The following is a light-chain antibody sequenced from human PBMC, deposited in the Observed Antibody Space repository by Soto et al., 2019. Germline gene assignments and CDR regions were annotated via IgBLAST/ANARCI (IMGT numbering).Light chain of an antibody. CDR3: QQYSGYSERT. CDR1: QTISSW. CDR2: KAS. J-gene: IGKJ1*01. V-gene: IGKV1-5*03. Sequence: DIQMTQSPSTLSGSVGDRVTITCRASQTISSWLAWYQQKPGKAPKLLIYKASTLKSGVPSRFSASGSGTEFTLTISSLQPDDFATYYCQQYSGYSERTFGQGTKVDI.